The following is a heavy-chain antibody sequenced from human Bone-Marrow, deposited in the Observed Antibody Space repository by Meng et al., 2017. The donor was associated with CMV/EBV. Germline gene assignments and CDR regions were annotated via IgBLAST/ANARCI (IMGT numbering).Heavy chain of an antibody. CDR3: ARGLRYSSPYNWFDP. J-gene: IGHJ5*02. CDR2: INPNSGGT. Sequence: ASVKVSCKASGYTFTAYYMHWVRQAPGQGLEWMGWINPNSGGTNYAQKFQGRVTMTRDTSTSTAYMELSRLRSDDTAVYYCARGLRYSSPYNWFDPWGQGTLVTVSS. CDR1: GYTFTAYY. V-gene: IGHV1-2*02. D-gene: IGHD6-6*01.